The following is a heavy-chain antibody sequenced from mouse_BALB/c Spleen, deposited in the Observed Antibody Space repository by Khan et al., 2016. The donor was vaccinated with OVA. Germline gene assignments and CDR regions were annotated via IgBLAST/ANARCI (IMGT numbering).Heavy chain of an antibody. CDR3: ARDARRY. CDR2: INPKNGVT. CDR1: GYTFTEYT. Sequence: IQLVQSGPELVKPGASVKISCKTSGYTFTEYTLHWVKQSHGKSLEWIGVINPKNGVTSYNQKFKGKATLTVDKSSSTAYMEFRSLTSEDSAVYYCARDARRYWGQGTSVTVSS. V-gene: IGHV1-18*01. J-gene: IGHJ4*01.